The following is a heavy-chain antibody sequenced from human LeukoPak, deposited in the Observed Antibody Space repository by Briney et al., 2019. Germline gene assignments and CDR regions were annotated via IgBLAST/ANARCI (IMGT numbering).Heavy chain of an antibody. J-gene: IGHJ6*02. CDR2: IGWNGRSI. CDR1: GFSFDDFD. CDR3: AKDSDYFGSGSYYNFWDV. D-gene: IGHD3-10*01. Sequence: QAGGSLRLSCAASGFSFDDFDMHWVRHAPGKGLEWVSRIGWNGRSIHYADSVKGRFTISRDNAENSLYLQMNSLRAEDTALYYCAKDSDYFGSGSYYNFWDVWGQGTTVIVSS. V-gene: IGHV3-9*01.